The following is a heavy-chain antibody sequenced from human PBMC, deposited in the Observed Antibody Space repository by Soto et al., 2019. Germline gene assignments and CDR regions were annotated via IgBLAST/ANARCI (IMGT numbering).Heavy chain of an antibody. J-gene: IGHJ5*02. Sequence: ASVKVSCKVSGYTLTELSMHWVRQAPGKGLEWMGGFDPEDGETIYAQKFQGRVTMTEDTSTDTAYMELSSLRSEDTAVYYCARSGSSSIVGATGYNWFDPWGQGTLVTVSS. CDR3: ARSGSSSIVGATGYNWFDP. V-gene: IGHV1-24*01. CDR1: GYTLTELS. CDR2: FDPEDGET. D-gene: IGHD1-26*01.